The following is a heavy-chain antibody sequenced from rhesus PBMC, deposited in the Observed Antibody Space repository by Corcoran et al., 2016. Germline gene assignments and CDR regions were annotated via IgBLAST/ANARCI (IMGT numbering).Heavy chain of an antibody. D-gene: IGHD3-3*01. CDR2: DKGNSGST. Sequence: QVQLQESGPGLVKPSETLSLTCAVSGASISSSLWSWIRQPPGKGLDWIGEDKGNSGSTYYNPSLKSRVTISKDASKNQFSLKLSSVTAADTAVYYCARARAGGYNFWSGYYWGQGVLVTVSS. CDR3: ARARAGGYNFWSGYY. V-gene: IGHV4-80*01. J-gene: IGHJ4*01. CDR1: GASISSSL.